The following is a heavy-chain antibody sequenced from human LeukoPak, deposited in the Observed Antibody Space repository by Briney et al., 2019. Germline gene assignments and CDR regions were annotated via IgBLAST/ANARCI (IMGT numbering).Heavy chain of an antibody. CDR3: ARHGITGTVDY. CDR1: GGSISSYY. Sequence: PSETLSLTCTVSGGSISSYYWSWIRQPPGKGLEWIGYIYYSGSTNYNPSLKSRVTMSVDTSKNQFSLKLSSVTAADTAVYYCARHGITGTVDYWGQGTLVTVSS. V-gene: IGHV4-59*01. J-gene: IGHJ4*02. D-gene: IGHD1-20*01. CDR2: IYYSGST.